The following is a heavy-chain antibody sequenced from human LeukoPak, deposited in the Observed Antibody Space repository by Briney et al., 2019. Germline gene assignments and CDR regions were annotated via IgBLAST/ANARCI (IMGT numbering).Heavy chain of an antibody. CDR3: ARGDPVGAPNDAFDI. CDR1: GGSISSSSYY. D-gene: IGHD1-26*01. J-gene: IGHJ3*02. CDR2: IYYSGST. Sequence: SETLSLTCTVSGGSISSSSYYWGWIRQPPGTGLEWIGYIYYSGSTNYNPSLKSRVTISVDTSKNQFSLKLSSVTAADTAVYYCARGDPVGAPNDAFDIWGQGTMVTVSS. V-gene: IGHV4-61*05.